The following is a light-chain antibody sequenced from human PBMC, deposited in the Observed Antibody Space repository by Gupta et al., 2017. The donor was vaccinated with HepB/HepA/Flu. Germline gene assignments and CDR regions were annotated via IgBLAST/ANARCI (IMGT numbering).Light chain of an antibody. V-gene: IGLV1-51*01. J-gene: IGLJ2*01. Sequence: QSVLTQPPSVSAAPGPKVTISCPGSTSNIGSHYVSWFQQFPGTVPKLLIYGDYKRPSGIPDRFSAAKSATSATLTITGLQTGDEADYYCGAWDTSLNAGLFGGGTKLTVL. CDR3: GAWDTSLNAGL. CDR2: GDY. CDR1: TSNIGSHY.